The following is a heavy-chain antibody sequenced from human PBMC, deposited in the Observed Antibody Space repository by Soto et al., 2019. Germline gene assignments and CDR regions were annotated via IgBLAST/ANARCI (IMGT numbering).Heavy chain of an antibody. J-gene: IGHJ4*02. CDR1: GCTFSSYW. V-gene: IGHV3-7*05. CDR2: INQDGSEK. D-gene: IGHD3-22*01. CDR3: AYDPTA. Sequence: EVQLVESGGGLVQPGGSLRLSCAASGCTFSSYWMSCVRQAPGKGLEWVANINQDGSEKYYVDSVKGRFTISRDNAKNSLYLQMNSLRAEATAVYYCAYDPTAWGQGTLVTVSS.